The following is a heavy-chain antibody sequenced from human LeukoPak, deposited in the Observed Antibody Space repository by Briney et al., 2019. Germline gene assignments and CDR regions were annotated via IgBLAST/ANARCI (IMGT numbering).Heavy chain of an antibody. CDR3: ARGEEQGTGGYYYYYMDV. CDR2: INYSGIT. J-gene: IGHJ6*03. CDR1: DGSLSGSY. D-gene: IGHD1-1*01. V-gene: IGHV4-34*01. Sequence: SETLSLTCGVSDGSLSGSYWTWIRQAPGKGLEWIGDINYSGITNYDPSLKSRVTISVDTSTNQFSLRLTSVTAADTAVYYCARGEEQGTGGYYYYYMDVWGKGTTVTVSS.